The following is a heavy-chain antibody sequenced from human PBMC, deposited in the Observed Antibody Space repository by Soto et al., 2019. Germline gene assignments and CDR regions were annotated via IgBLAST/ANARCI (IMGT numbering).Heavy chain of an antibody. V-gene: IGHV1-69*06. D-gene: IGHD6-13*01. CDR3: AGGGIAAAGHFDY. CDR2: IIPIFGTA. CDR1: GGTFSSYA. Sequence: SVKVSCKASGGTFSSYAISWVRQAPGQGLEWMGGIIPIFGTANYAQKFQGRVTITADKSTSTAYMELSSLRSEDTAVYYCAGGGIAAAGHFDYWGQGTLVTVSS. J-gene: IGHJ4*02.